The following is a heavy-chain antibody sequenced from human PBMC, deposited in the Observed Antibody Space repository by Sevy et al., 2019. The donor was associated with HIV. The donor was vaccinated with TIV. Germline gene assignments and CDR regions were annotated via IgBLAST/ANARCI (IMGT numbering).Heavy chain of an antibody. J-gene: IGHJ4*02. CDR1: GFSFSHYA. D-gene: IGHD2-8*01. V-gene: IGHV3-30-3*01. Sequence: GGSLRLSCAVSGFSFSHYAFHWVRQAPGKGLEWVSLISYDGTYKYYADSVKGRFTISRGNSKNTLYLQMNSLRGNDTAVYYCARVAVSYCTNDCYHRFDYWGPGALVTVSS. CDR3: ARVAVSYCTNDCYHRFDY. CDR2: ISYDGTYK.